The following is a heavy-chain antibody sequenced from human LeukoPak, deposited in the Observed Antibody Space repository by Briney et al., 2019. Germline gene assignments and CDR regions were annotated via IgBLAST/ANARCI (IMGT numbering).Heavy chain of an antibody. D-gene: IGHD3-9*01. V-gene: IGHV1-46*01. CDR1: GYTFTSYY. CDR2: INPSGGST. CDR3: ARGRGYFDWLGNAFDI. J-gene: IGHJ3*02. Sequence: ASVKVSCKASGYTFTSYYMHWVRQAPGQGLEWMGIINPSGGSTSYAQKFQGRVTMTRDTSTGTVYMELSSLRSEDTAVYCCARGRGYFDWLGNAFDIWGQGTMVTVSS.